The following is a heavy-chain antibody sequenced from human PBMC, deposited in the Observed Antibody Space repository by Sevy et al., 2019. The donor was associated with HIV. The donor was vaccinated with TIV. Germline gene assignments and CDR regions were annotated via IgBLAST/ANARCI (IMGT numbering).Heavy chain of an antibody. D-gene: IGHD1-26*01. CDR1: GFTFSPYW. Sequence: GGSLRLSCAASGFTFSPYWMTWVRQAPGKGLEWVANIRPDGSDKYYVDSGKGRFTISRDNAKNSLYLQMNSLRAYDTAMYYCARGVGLDCWGQGALVTVSS. CDR3: ARGVGLDC. CDR2: IRPDGSDK. V-gene: IGHV3-7*01. J-gene: IGHJ4*02.